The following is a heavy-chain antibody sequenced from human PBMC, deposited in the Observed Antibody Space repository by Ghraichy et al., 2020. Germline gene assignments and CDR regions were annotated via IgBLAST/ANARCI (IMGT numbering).Heavy chain of an antibody. CDR3: ARDERYCSGGSCYPAIDY. J-gene: IGHJ4*02. D-gene: IGHD2-15*01. CDR2: ISRSSSYI. CDR1: GLTFSGYS. V-gene: IGHV3-21*01. Sequence: GGSLRLSCAASGLTFSGYSMNWVRQVPGKGLEWVSSISRSSSYIYYAASVKGRLTISRDDAKNSLYLQMNSLRAEDTAVNYCARDERYCSGGSCYPAIDYWGQGTLVTVSS.